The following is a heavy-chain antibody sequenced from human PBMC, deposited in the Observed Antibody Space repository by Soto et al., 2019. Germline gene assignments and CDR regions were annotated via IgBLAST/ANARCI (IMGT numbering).Heavy chain of an antibody. V-gene: IGHV5-51*01. CDR3: PILGAGNGMDV. CDR2: IYRGDSDT. CDR1: GDSFTSYW. J-gene: IGHJ6*02. Sequence: ESLKIYCKGSGDSFTSYWIGWVLQMPGKGLEWMGIIYRGDSDTRYSPSFQGQVTSSADKSISTAYRQWSSLKASDTAMYYCPILGAGNGMDVWGQGTTVTVSS. D-gene: IGHD6-13*01.